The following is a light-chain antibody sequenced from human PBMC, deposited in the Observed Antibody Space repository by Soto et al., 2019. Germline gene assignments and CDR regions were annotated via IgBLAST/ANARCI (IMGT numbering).Light chain of an antibody. V-gene: IGKV1-12*01. J-gene: IGKJ3*01. Sequence: DIQMTQSPSSLSASVEDRVAITCRASQGISRWLAWYHQKPGKAPNLLIYSASTLHSGVPSRFSASGSGTDFTLTISSLQPEDFGTYYCHQANSFPLTCGPGTKVDIK. CDR1: QGISRW. CDR3: HQANSFPLT. CDR2: SAS.